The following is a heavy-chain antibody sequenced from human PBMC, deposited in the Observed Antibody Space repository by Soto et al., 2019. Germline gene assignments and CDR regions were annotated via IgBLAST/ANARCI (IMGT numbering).Heavy chain of an antibody. CDR2: ISAYNGNT. D-gene: IGHD3-3*01. Sequence: ASVKVSCKASGYTFTSYGISWVRQAPGQGLEWMGWISAYNGNTNYAQKLQGRVTMTTDTSTSTACMELRSLRSDDTAVYYCARGGYYDFWRITPGLGYYYYMDVWGKGTTVTVSS. V-gene: IGHV1-18*01. CDR3: ARGGYYDFWRITPGLGYYYYMDV. CDR1: GYTFTSYG. J-gene: IGHJ6*03.